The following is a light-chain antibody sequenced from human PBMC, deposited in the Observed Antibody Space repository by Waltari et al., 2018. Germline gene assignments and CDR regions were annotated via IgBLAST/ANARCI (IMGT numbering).Light chain of an antibody. CDR3: SSYAGRSTV. Sequence: QSALTQPASVSGSPGQSITISCTGTTRDVGGYNYVSWYQQHPGKAPKFLIYDVNKRPSGASTRLSGATSGNTASLPISGLQAEDEADYSCSSYAGRSTVFGGGTKLTVL. CDR1: TRDVGGYNY. J-gene: IGLJ2*01. CDR2: DVN. V-gene: IGLV2-23*02.